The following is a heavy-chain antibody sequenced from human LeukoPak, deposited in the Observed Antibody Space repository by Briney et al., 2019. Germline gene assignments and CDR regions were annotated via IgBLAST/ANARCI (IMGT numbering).Heavy chain of an antibody. J-gene: IGHJ4*02. CDR3: ARAYDSSGYYYGY. CDR2: INWNGGST. D-gene: IGHD3-22*01. V-gene: IGHV3-20*01. Sequence: GGSLRLSCAVSGFTFDDYGMSWVRQAPGKGLEWVSGINWNGGSTGYADSVKDRFTISRDNAKNSLYLQMNSLRAEDTALYHCARAYDSSGYYYGYWGQGTLVTVSS. CDR1: GFTFDDYG.